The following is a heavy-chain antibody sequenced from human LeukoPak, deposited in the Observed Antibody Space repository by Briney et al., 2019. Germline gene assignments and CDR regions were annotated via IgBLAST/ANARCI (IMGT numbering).Heavy chain of an antibody. CDR1: GYTFTSYY. V-gene: IGHV1-46*01. D-gene: IGHD3-22*01. CDR2: INPSGGST. J-gene: IGHJ4*02. CDR3: ARDRNIYDSSGYTTFDY. Sequence: ASVKVSCKASGYTFTSYYMHRLRQAPGQGLEWMGIINPSGGSTSYAQKFQGRVTMTRDTSTSTVYMELSSLRSEDTAMYYCARDRNIYDSSGYTTFDYWGQGTLVTVCS.